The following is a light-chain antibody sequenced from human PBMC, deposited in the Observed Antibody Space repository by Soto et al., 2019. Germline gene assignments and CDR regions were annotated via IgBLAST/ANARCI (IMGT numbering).Light chain of an antibody. J-gene: IGLJ1*01. CDR1: SSNIGSNT. CDR3: AAWDDSLTGLV. V-gene: IGLV1-44*01. Sequence: QSVLTQPPSASGTPGQRVTISCSGSSSNIGSNTVNWYQQLHGTAPKLLIYNNNQQPSGVPDRFSGYKAGTSASLAISGLQAEDEDDYYCAAWDDSLTGLVFGTGTKLTVL. CDR2: NNN.